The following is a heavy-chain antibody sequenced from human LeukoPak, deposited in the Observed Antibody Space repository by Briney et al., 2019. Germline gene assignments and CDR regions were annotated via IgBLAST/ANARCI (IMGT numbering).Heavy chain of an antibody. Sequence: SETLSLTCTVSGGSISNYYWSWIRQPPGKGLEWIGYIYYSGSTNYNPSLKSRVTISVDTSKNQFSLKLSSVTAADTAVYYCARYIVVPAARSYYFDYWGQGTLVTVSS. J-gene: IGHJ4*02. CDR1: GGSISNYY. V-gene: IGHV4-59*01. D-gene: IGHD2-2*01. CDR2: IYYSGST. CDR3: ARYIVVPAARSYYFDY.